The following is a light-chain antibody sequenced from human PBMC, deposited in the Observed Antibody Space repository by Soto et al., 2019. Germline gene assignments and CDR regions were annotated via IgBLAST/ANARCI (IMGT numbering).Light chain of an antibody. CDR3: QQGYSSPAT. V-gene: IGKV1-39*01. CDR1: QSIGKH. CDR2: GAS. Sequence: DIQMTQSPSVLSASVGDRVTITCRASQSIGKHVNWYQQKPGKAPKFLIYGASTLQSGVPSRFTGSGSGTDFTLTVNSLQAEDFATYYCQQGYSSPATFGQGTRLEIK. J-gene: IGKJ5*01.